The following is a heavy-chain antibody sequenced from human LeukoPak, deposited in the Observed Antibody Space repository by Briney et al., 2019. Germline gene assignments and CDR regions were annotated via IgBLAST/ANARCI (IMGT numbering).Heavy chain of an antibody. Sequence: GGSLRLSCAASGFTVSSNYMSWVRQAPGKGLEWVSVIYSGGSTYYADSVNSRFTMSRDNSKNTLYLQMNSLRAEDTAVDYCARVSHGSGGSCYSLPFDYWGQGTLATVSS. CDR2: IYSGGST. J-gene: IGHJ4*02. D-gene: IGHD2-15*01. CDR1: GFTVSSNY. CDR3: ARVSHGSGGSCYSLPFDY. V-gene: IGHV3-66*01.